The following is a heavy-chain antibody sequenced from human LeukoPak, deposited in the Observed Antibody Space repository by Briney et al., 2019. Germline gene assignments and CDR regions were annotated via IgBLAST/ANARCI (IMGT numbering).Heavy chain of an antibody. CDR1: GGSFSGYY. CDR2: INHSGST. D-gene: IGHD3-10*01. J-gene: IGHJ6*03. Sequence: SETLSLTCAVYGGSFSGYYWSWIRQPPGKGLEWIGEINHSGSTNYNPSLKSRVTISVDTSKNQFSLKLSSVTAADTAVYYCARAIVLWFGCPPYYYYYMDVWGKGTTVTVSS. CDR3: ARAIVLWFGCPPYYYYYMDV. V-gene: IGHV4-34*01.